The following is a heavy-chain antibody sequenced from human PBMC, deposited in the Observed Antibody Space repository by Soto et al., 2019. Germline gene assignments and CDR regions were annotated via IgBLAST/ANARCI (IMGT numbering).Heavy chain of an antibody. CDR1: GGSFSGYY. D-gene: IGHD5-18*01. V-gene: IGHV4-34*01. J-gene: IGHJ4*02. CDR3: ARAFGYSYGFSDY. CDR2: INHSGST. Sequence: SETLSLTCAVYGGSFSGYYWSWIRQPPGKGLEWIGEINHSGSTNYNPSLKSRVTISVDTSKNQFSLKLSSVTAADKAVYYCARAFGYSYGFSDYWGQGTLVTVSS.